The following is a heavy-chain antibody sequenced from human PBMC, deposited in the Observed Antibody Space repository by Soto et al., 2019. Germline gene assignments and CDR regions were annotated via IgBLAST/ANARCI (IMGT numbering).Heavy chain of an antibody. D-gene: IGHD3-10*01. CDR3: VRVRGGGTYHFDY. Sequence: EVELVESGGGLVQPGGSLRLSCAASGFTFSDHYMDWVRQAPGKGLKWVGRTGNKANSYTTEYAASVKGRFTISRDDSKNSLYLQMNSLKTDDTAVYYCVRVRGGGTYHFDYWGQGTLVTVSS. CDR1: GFTFSDHY. V-gene: IGHV3-72*01. J-gene: IGHJ4*02. CDR2: TGNKANSYTT.